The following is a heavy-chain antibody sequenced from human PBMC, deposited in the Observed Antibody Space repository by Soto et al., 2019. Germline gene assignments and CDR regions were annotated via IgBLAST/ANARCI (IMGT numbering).Heavy chain of an antibody. CDR2: ISYDGSNK. CDR3: AKVVIRGQNFDY. D-gene: IGHD3-22*01. J-gene: IGHJ4*02. V-gene: IGHV3-30*18. CDR1: GFTFSSYG. Sequence: PGGSLRLSCAASGFTFSSYGMHWVRQAPGKGLEWVAVISYDGSNKYYADSVKGRFTISRDNSKNTLYLQMNSLRAEDTAVYYCAKVVIRGQNFDYWGQGTLVTVSS.